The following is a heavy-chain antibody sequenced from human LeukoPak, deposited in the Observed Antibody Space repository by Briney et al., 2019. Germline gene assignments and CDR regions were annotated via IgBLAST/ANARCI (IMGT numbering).Heavy chain of an antibody. CDR3: ARGPRTTGTTYYYYGMDV. CDR2: IIPTFGTA. V-gene: IGHV1-69*06. Sequence: ASVKVSCKASGGTFSSYAISWVRQAPGQGLEWMGGIIPTFGTANYAQKFQGRVTITADKSTSTAYMELSSLRSEDTAVYYCARGPRTTGTTYYYYGMDVWGKGTTVTVSS. CDR1: GGTFSSYA. D-gene: IGHD1-1*01. J-gene: IGHJ6*04.